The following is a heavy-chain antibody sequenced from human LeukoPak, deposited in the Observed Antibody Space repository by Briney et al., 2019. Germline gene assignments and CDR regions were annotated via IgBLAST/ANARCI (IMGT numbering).Heavy chain of an antibody. J-gene: IGHJ4*02. CDR1: GFTFSSYG. D-gene: IGHD3-3*01. Sequence: GGSLRLSCAASGFTFSSYGPHWVRQAPGKGLEWVAFIRYDGSNKYYADSVKGRFTISRDNSKNTLYLQMNSLRAEDTAVYYCAKDAVRFLEWYYFDYWGQGTLVTVSS. CDR3: AKDAVRFLEWYYFDY. CDR2: IRYDGSNK. V-gene: IGHV3-30*02.